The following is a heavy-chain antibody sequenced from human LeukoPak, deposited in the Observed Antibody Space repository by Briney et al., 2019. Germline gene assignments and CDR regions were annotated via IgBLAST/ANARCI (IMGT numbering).Heavy chain of an antibody. Sequence: ASVKVSCKASGYTFTGYHIHWVRQAPGQGLEWMGRINPYSGDTNFAQKFQGRVIMTRDTSITTAYMDLSRLTPDDTAVYFCARDQGSLTRSWYTGYWGQGTQVTVSS. V-gene: IGHV1-2*06. CDR1: GYTFTGYH. CDR3: ARDQGSLTRSWYTGY. D-gene: IGHD6-13*01. CDR2: INPYSGDT. J-gene: IGHJ4*02.